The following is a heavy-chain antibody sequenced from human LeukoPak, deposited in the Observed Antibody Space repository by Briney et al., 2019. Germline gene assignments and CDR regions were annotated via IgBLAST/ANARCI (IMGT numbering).Heavy chain of an antibody. Sequence: SQTLSLTCTLSGGSIINGDYYWSWIRQPPGKGLEWIGYIYDDGSTYYNPSLKSRATISIDTSKNQFSLNLRSVTAAGTAVYYCARLTGSGEVFDSWGQGTLVTVSS. CDR3: ARLTGSGEVFDS. CDR2: IYDDGST. V-gene: IGHV4-30-4*01. J-gene: IGHJ4*02. CDR1: GGSIINGDYY. D-gene: IGHD1-14*01.